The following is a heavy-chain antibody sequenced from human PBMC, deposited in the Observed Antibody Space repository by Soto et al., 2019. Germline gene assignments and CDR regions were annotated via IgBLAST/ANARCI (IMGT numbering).Heavy chain of an antibody. V-gene: IGHV3-9*01. CDR2: ISWSSGSI. Sequence: ESGGGLVQPGRSLRLSCVASGFTFDDYAMHWVRQAPGKGLEWVSGISWSSGSIGYADSVKGRFTISRDNAKNSLFLQMNGLRPEDTALYFCAKSHIVATLSPANFDYWGQGILVTVSS. CDR3: AKSHIVATLSPANFDY. CDR1: GFTFDDYA. D-gene: IGHD5-12*01. J-gene: IGHJ4*02.